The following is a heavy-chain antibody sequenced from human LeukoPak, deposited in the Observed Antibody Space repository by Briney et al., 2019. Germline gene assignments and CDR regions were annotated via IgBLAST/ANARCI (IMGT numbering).Heavy chain of an antibody. V-gene: IGHV1-2*06. CDR1: GGTFSSYA. CDR3: ARADTLGDFDI. CDR2: INPNSGGT. Sequence: ASVKVSCKASGGTFSSYAISWVRQAPGQGLEWMGRINPNSGGTNYAQKFQGRVTMTRDTSISTAYMELSRLRSDDTAVYYCARADTLGDFDIWGQGTMVTVSS. J-gene: IGHJ3*02. D-gene: IGHD3-10*01.